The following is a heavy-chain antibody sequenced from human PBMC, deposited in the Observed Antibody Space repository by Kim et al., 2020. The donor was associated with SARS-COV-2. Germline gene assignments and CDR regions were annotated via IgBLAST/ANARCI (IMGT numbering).Heavy chain of an antibody. J-gene: IGHJ6*02. D-gene: IGHD1-26*01. Sequence: ASVKVSCKASGYTFTGYYMHWVRQAPGQGLEWMGWINPNSGGTNYAQKFQGRVTMTRDTSISTAYMELSRLRSDDTAVYYCARGPPGIVGAYYYYYGMDVWGQGTTVTVSS. CDR2: INPNSGGT. CDR3: ARGPPGIVGAYYYYYGMDV. V-gene: IGHV1-2*02. CDR1: GYTFTGYY.